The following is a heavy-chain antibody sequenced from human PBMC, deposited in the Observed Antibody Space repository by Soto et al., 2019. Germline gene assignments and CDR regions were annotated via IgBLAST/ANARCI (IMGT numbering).Heavy chain of an antibody. Sequence: ASVKVSCKASGYTFTSYYMHWVRQAPGQGLEWMGIIDPSGGSANYAQKFQGRVTMTRDTSTSTVYMELSSLRSEDTAVYYCAREQQLVLSPHFDYWGQGTLVTVSS. V-gene: IGHV1-46*03. CDR2: IDPSGGSA. D-gene: IGHD6-13*01. J-gene: IGHJ4*02. CDR1: GYTFTSYY. CDR3: AREQQLVLSPHFDY.